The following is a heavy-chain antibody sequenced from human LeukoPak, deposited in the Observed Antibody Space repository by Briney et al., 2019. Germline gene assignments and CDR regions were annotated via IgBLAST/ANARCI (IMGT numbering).Heavy chain of an antibody. J-gene: IGHJ5*02. Sequence: NWVRQAPGKGLEWIGYIYYSGSTYYNPSLKSRVTISVDTSKNQFSLKLSSVTAADTAVYYCARVLWSGSSTSCYLFDPWGQGTLVTVSS. D-gene: IGHD2-2*01. CDR3: ARVLWSGSSTSCYLFDP. CDR2: IYYSGST. V-gene: IGHV4-31*02.